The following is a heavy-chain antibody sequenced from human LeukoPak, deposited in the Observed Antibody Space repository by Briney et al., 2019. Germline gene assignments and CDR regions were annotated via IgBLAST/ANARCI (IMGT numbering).Heavy chain of an antibody. Sequence: PGGSLRLSCAVSGFTLSSFAMTWVRQAPGEGLDWVSGISRSGGSTFYADSVTGRLTISRDHSNNTPYLQMNSLRAEDTAVYYCAKGYCSNGVCYTDYWGQGPLVTVSS. V-gene: IGHV3-23*01. CDR3: AKGYCSNGVCYTDY. CDR2: ISRSGGST. J-gene: IGHJ4*02. D-gene: IGHD2-8*01. CDR1: GFTLSSFA.